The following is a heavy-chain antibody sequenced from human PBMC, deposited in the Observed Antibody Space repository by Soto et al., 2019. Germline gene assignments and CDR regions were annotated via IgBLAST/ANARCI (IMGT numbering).Heavy chain of an antibody. CDR2: ISAYNGNT. J-gene: IGHJ3*02. CDR3: ATTRGVLVPAAIVTERNDAFDI. V-gene: IGHV1-18*01. D-gene: IGHD2-2*01. Sequence: GASVKVSCKASGYTFTSYGISCVRQAPGQGLEWVGWISAYNGNTKYAQKFQGRVTMTEDTSTDTAYMELSSLRSEDTAVYYCATTRGVLVPAAIVTERNDAFDIWVQGTMVTVSS. CDR1: GYTFTSYG.